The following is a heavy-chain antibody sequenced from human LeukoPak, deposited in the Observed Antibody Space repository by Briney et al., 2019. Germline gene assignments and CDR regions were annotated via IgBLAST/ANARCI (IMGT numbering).Heavy chain of an antibody. Sequence: GGSLTLSCAASGFSFSSYWMSWVRQAPGKGLEWVANIKQDGSEKYYVDSVKGRFTISRDNAQNSLYLQMNSLRAEDTAVYYCVRDLAGPPQEAFDIWGQGTEVTVSS. CDR1: GFSFSSYW. J-gene: IGHJ3*02. CDR2: IKQDGSEK. CDR3: VRDLAGPPQEAFDI. V-gene: IGHV3-7*01.